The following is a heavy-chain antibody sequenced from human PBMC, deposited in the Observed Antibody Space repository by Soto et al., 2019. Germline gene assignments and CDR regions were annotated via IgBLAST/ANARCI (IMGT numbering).Heavy chain of an antibody. CDR2: IYYSGST. Sequence: PSETLSLTCTVSGGSISSGDYYWSWIRQPPGKGLEWIGYIYYSGSTYYNPSLKSRVTISVDTSKNQFSLKLSSVTAADTAVYYCARGYSYGYSLDHFDYWGQGTLVTVS. CDR1: GGSISSGDYY. CDR3: ARGYSYGYSLDHFDY. V-gene: IGHV4-30-4*01. D-gene: IGHD5-18*01. J-gene: IGHJ4*02.